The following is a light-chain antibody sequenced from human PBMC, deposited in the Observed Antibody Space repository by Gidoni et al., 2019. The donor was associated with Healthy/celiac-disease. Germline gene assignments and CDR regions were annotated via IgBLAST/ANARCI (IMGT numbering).Light chain of an antibody. V-gene: IGKV1-5*01. CDR1: QSISSL. CDR2: DAS. CDR3: QQYNSYWT. J-gene: IGKJ1*01. Sequence: DIQMTQSPSTLSASVGYRVTITCRAIQSISSLLALYQQKPGNAPKLLIYDASSFESGVPSRFSGSGSGTEFTLTISSLQPDDFTNYYCQQYNSYWTFGQXTKVEIK.